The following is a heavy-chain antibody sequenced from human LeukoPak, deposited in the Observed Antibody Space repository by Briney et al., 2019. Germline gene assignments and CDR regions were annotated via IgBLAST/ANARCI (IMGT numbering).Heavy chain of an antibody. D-gene: IGHD3-3*01. Sequence: GGSLRLSCAASGFTFSSYAMSWVRQAPGKGLEWVSGISGSGGSTYYADSVKGRFTISRDNSKNTLYLQMNSLRAEDTAVYYCVPFLGGDPAPDYWGQGTLVTVSS. CDR3: VPFLGGDPAPDY. J-gene: IGHJ4*02. CDR2: ISGSGGST. V-gene: IGHV3-23*01. CDR1: GFTFSSYA.